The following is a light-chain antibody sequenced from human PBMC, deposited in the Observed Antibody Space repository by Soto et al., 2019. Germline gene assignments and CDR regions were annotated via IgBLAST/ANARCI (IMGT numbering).Light chain of an antibody. V-gene: IGKV1-5*03. CDR3: QQYNSNSWT. CDR1: QSLNNW. CDR2: KVS. Sequence: DIQMTQSPSTLSASVGDRVTITCRASQSLNNWLAWFQQKPGKAPKVLIYKVSNLESGVPSRFSGSGSGTEFTLTISSLQPDDFETYYCQQYNSNSWTFGQGTKVEIK. J-gene: IGKJ1*01.